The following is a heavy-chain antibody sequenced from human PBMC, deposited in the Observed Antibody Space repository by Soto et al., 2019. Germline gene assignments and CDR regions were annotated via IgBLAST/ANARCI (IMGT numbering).Heavy chain of an antibody. CDR3: AKGGAHDDILTGLIDY. D-gene: IGHD3-9*01. CDR1: GFTFDDYA. J-gene: IGHJ4*02. V-gene: IGHV3-9*01. CDR2: ISWNSGSI. Sequence: EVQLVESGGGLVQPGRSLRLSCAASGFTFDDYAMHWVRQAPGKGLEWVSGISWNSGSIGYADSVKGRFTISRDNAKNSLYLQMNSLRAEDTALYYCAKGGAHDDILTGLIDYWGQGTLVTVSS.